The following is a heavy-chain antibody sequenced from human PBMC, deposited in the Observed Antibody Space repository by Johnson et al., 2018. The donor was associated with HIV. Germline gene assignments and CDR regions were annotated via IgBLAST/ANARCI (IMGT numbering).Heavy chain of an antibody. CDR2: IRYDGSNK. Sequence: VQLVESGGGVVQPGGSLRLSCAVSGFTFTSYGMHWVRQAPGKGLEWVAFIRYDGSNKYYADSVKGRFTISRDNSKNTLYLQMNSLRVEDTAVYYCASLTWVARSSRFYAFDIWGQGTMVTVSS. V-gene: IGHV3-30*02. D-gene: IGHD6-13*01. J-gene: IGHJ3*02. CDR1: GFTFTSYG. CDR3: ASLTWVARSSRFYAFDI.